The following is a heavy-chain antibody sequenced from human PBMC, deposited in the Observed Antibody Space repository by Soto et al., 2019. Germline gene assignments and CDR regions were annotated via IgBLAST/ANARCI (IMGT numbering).Heavy chain of an antibody. CDR2: IWSDGNKE. Sequence: QVQLVESGGGVVQPGRSLRLSCVGSGFPFWHYGMHWVRQAPGKGLEWVAVIWSDGNKESYADSVKGRFAISRANSKDTLYLEMNSLRVEATDVYFCARDRNGGWFHMDVWGQGTTVSVSS. CDR3: ARDRNGGWFHMDV. V-gene: IGHV3-33*01. J-gene: IGHJ6*02. D-gene: IGHD6-19*01. CDR1: GFPFWHYG.